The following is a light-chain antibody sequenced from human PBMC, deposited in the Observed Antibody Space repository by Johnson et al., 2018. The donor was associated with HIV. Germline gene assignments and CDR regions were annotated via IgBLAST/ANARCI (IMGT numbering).Light chain of an antibody. Sequence: LTQPPSVSAAPGQKVTVSCSGSTSNIGNYYVSWYQHLPGTAPKLLIYDNNKRPSGIPDRFSGSKSGTSATLGIAGLPTGDEADYFCGTWDNSLNVYVFGTATKVTVL. J-gene: IGLJ1*01. CDR2: DNN. CDR3: GTWDNSLNVYV. V-gene: IGLV1-51*01. CDR1: TSNIGNYY.